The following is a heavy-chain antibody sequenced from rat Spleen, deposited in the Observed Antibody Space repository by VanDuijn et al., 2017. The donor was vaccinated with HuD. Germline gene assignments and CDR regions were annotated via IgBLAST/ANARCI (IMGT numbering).Heavy chain of an antibody. J-gene: IGHJ3*01. CDR3: ARHTRVWWFAY. D-gene: IGHD1-11*01. CDR1: GFIFSDYY. V-gene: IGHV5-22*01. CDR2: ISYEFSST. Sequence: EVQLVESGGGLVQPGSCLKLSCVASGFIFSDYYKAWVRQAPKKCLEWVASISYEFSSTYYGDSVKGRFTISRENAKSTIYLQMNSLRYEDTATYYCARHTRVWWFAYWGQGTLVTVSS.